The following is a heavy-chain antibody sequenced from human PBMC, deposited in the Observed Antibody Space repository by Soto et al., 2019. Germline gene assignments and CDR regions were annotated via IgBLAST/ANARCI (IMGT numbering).Heavy chain of an antibody. J-gene: IGHJ4*02. D-gene: IGHD3-10*01. Sequence: QVQLQESGPGLTKPSGTLSLTCAVSGDSISNNNWWSGVRQHPGKGLEWIGEDHHSGSSNSNPTPKGPVTMSIDTSKNQLSLRLDAVTDADTEVYSCAHTIGSGSHIPYWGQGTLVPVSS. CDR3: AHTIGSGSHIPY. CDR2: DHHSGSS. V-gene: IGHV4-4*02. CDR1: GDSISNNNW.